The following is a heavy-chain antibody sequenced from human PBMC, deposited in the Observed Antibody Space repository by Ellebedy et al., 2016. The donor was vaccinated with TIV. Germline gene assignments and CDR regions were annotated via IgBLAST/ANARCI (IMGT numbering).Heavy chain of an antibody. CDR3: ARDLKKRAAAGTELDY. J-gene: IGHJ4*02. V-gene: IGHV3-30-3*01. D-gene: IGHD6-13*01. CDR2: VSYDGSNK. Sequence: GESLKISCAASGFTFNSYAIHWVRQAQGKGLEWVAVVSYDGSNKYYAASVKCRFTISRDNSKNTLYLQMNSLRAEDTAVYYCARDLKKRAAAGTELDYWGQGTLVTVSS. CDR1: GFTFNSYA.